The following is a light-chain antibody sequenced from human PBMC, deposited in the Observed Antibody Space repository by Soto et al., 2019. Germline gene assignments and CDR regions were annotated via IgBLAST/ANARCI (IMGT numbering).Light chain of an antibody. V-gene: IGKV3-20*01. CDR3: QQYGSSPT. CDR1: QIVSSGY. J-gene: IGKJ1*01. Sequence: EIVLTQSPGTLSLSPGERATLSCRASQIVSSGYLDWYQQKPGQAPRLLIYNTSSRATGIPDRFSGSGSGTDFSLTVSRLEPEDFAVYYCQQYGSSPTFGQGTKVEIK. CDR2: NTS.